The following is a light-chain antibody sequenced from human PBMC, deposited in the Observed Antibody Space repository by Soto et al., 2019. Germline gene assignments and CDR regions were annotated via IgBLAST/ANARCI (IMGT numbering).Light chain of an antibody. CDR1: SSDVGGYNY. V-gene: IGLV2-14*01. J-gene: IGLJ2*01. CDR3: SSDTSRSTLVV. Sequence: QSALTQPASVSGSPGQSITISCTGTSSDVGGYNYVSWYQQHPGKAPKLMIYDVSNRPSGVSNRFSGSNSGNTASLTISGLQAEDEADYYCSSDTSRSTLVVFGGGTKLTVL. CDR2: DVS.